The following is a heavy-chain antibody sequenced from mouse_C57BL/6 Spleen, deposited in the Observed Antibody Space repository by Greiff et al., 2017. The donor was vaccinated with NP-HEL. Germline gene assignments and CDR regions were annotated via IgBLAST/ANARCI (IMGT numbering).Heavy chain of an antibody. V-gene: IGHV1-82*01. CDR2: IYPGDGDT. J-gene: IGHJ2*01. Sequence: VMLVESGPELVKPGASVKISCKASGYAFSSSWMNWVKQRPGKGLEWIGRIYPGDGDTNYNGKFKGKATLTADKSSSTAYMQLSSLTSEDSAVYFCAREGYYGSFDYWGQGTTLTVSS. CDR3: AREGYYGSFDY. D-gene: IGHD1-1*01. CDR1: GYAFSSSW.